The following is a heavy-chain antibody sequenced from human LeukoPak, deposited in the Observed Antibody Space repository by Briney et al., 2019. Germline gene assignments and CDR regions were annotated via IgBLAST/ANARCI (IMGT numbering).Heavy chain of an antibody. D-gene: IGHD1-26*01. CDR1: GFTFSNYA. V-gene: IGHV3-30-3*01. CDR2: ISYDGSNK. CDR3: ARCGTPNNYHYYGMDV. Sequence: GRSLRLSCAASGFTFSNYAMYCVRQAPGKGLEWVAVISYDGSNKYYADSVKGRFTISRDNSKNTLYLQMNSLRAEDTAVYYCARCGTPNNYHYYGMDVWGQGTTVTVSS. J-gene: IGHJ6*02.